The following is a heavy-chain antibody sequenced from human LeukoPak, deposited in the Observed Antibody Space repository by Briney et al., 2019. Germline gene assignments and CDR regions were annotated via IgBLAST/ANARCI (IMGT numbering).Heavy chain of an antibody. D-gene: IGHD5-18*01. Sequence: PGGSLRLSCAASGFTFSGYAMSWVRQAPGRGLEWVSSISGSGGSTYYADSVKGRFTISRDNSKNTLYLQMNSLRAEDTAVYYCAREPIQLWLRGAFDIWGQGTMVTVSS. CDR3: AREPIQLWLRGAFDI. CDR1: GFTFSGYA. J-gene: IGHJ3*02. CDR2: ISGSGGST. V-gene: IGHV3-23*01.